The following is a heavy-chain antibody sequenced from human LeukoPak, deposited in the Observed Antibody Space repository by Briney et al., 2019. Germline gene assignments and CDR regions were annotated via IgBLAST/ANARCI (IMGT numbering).Heavy chain of an antibody. V-gene: IGHV3-74*01. CDR3: ARSRGGFYHY. CDR1: GFTFSNDW. CDR2: INTDGSTT. J-gene: IGHJ4*02. D-gene: IGHD2/OR15-2a*01. Sequence: LAGGSLRLSCAASGFTFSNDWMHWVRQAPGKGLVWVSRINTDGSTTTYAHSVKGRFTISRDNAKNTLYLQMNSLRVEDTAVYYCARSRGGFYHYWGQGTLVTVSS.